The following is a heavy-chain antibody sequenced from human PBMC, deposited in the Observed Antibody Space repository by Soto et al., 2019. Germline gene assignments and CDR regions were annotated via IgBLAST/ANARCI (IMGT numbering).Heavy chain of an antibody. J-gene: IGHJ6*02. CDR1: GYTLTELS. CDR2: FDPEDGET. CDR3: ATDGEYQLLVDSSPRGMDV. V-gene: IGHV1-24*01. D-gene: IGHD2-2*01. Sequence: GASVKVSCKVSGYTLTELSMHWVRQAPGKGLEWMGGFDPEDGETIYAQKFQGRVTMTEDTSTDTAYMELSSLRSEDTAVYYCATDGEYQLLVDSSPRGMDVWGQGTTVTVSS.